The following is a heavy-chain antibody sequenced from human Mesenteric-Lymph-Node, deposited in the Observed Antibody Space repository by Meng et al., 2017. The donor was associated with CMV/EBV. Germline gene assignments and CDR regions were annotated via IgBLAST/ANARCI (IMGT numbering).Heavy chain of an antibody. CDR3: TRIPGRGSGTYYWGYFDL. Sequence: VSSGADDWSRDRQPPGKGMEWIEDMSASGGGNKNPNLQSRITISVDTSKNQFSLKLSSVTAADTAVYYCTRIPGRGSGTYYWGYFDLWGRGTLVTVSS. V-gene: IGHV4-61*08. D-gene: IGHD3-10*01. J-gene: IGHJ2*01. CDR2: MSASGGG. CDR1: VSSGADD.